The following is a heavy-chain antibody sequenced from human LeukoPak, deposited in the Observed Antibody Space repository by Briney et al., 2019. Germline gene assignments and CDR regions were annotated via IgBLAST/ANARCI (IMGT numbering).Heavy chain of an antibody. Sequence: GESLKISCKGSGYSFTSYWIGWVRQMPGKGLGWMGIIYPGDSDTRYSPSFQGQVTISADKSISTAYLQWSSLKASDTAMYYCARRIVVVVAATSTYFDYWGQGTLVTVSS. CDR1: GYSFTSYW. J-gene: IGHJ4*02. CDR2: IYPGDSDT. D-gene: IGHD2-15*01. V-gene: IGHV5-51*01. CDR3: ARRIVVVVAATSTYFDY.